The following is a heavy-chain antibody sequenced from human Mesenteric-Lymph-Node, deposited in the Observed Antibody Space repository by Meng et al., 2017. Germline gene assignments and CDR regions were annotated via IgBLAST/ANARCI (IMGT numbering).Heavy chain of an antibody. Sequence: GESLKISCATSGFTFSDHYMDWVRQATGKGLEWVSASGTAGDTYYPGSVKGRFTISRENAKNSLYLQMNSLRAGDTAVYYCAREGRGSKTAFDIWGQGTMVTVSS. CDR2: SGTAGDT. CDR3: AREGRGSKTAFDI. J-gene: IGHJ3*02. CDR1: GFTFSDHY. D-gene: IGHD2/OR15-2a*01. V-gene: IGHV3-13*01.